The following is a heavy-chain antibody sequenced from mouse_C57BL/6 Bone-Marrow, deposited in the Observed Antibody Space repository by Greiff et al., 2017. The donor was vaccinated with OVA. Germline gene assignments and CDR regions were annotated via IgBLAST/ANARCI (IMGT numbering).Heavy chain of an antibody. J-gene: IGHJ3*01. V-gene: IGHV1-54*01. Sequence: QVHVKQSGAELVRPGTSVKVSCKASGYAFTNYLIEWVKQRPGQGLEWIGVINPGSGGTNYNEKFKGKATLTADKSSSTAYMQLSSLTSEDSAVYFCAAGYSNYPFAYWGQGTLVTVSA. CDR2: INPGSGGT. CDR1: GYAFTNYL. CDR3: AAGYSNYPFAY. D-gene: IGHD2-5*01.